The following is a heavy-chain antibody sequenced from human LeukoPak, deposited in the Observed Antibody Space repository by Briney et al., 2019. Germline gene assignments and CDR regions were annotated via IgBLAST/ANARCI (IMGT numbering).Heavy chain of an antibody. CDR1: GFTVRGYS. D-gene: IGHD1-14*01. CDR2: ISASSSNI. J-gene: IGHJ5*01. V-gene: IGHV3-48*02. CDR3: AVKYNTSWYAF. Sequence: GGSLRLSCAGSGFTVRGYSINWVRQAPGKGMEWVSFISASSSNIYYADSVRGRFTVSRDNAKNSLYLQMNSLGDEDTAVYYCAVKYNTSWYAFWGQGTLVTVSS.